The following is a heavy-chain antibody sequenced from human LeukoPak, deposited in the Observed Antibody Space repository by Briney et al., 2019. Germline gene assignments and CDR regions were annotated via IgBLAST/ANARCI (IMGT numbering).Heavy chain of an antibody. J-gene: IGHJ4*02. V-gene: IGHV6-1*01. CDR1: GDSVSSNIAA. Sequence: SQTLSLTCAISGDSVSSNIAAWNWIRQSPSRGLEWLGRTYHRSKWYNDYAVSVKSRITINPDTSKNQFSLQLNSVTPEDTAVYYCARMWDYYDSSGYHYYFNYWGQGTLVTVSS. CDR3: ARMWDYYDSSGYHYYFNY. CDR2: TYHRSKWYN. D-gene: IGHD3-22*01.